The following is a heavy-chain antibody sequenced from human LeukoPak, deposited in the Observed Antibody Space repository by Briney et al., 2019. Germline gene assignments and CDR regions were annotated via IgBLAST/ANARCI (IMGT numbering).Heavy chain of an antibody. CDR2: INSGANT. V-gene: IGHV3-66*01. J-gene: IGHJ4*02. CDR1: GFTVSSNH. D-gene: IGHD3-10*01. CDR3: ARDLAYYASGKQNY. Sequence: GGSLRLSCAASGFTVSSNHMSWVRQAPGKGLEWVSVINSGANTYYADSVKGRFTTSRDNSKNTLYLQMNSLRAEDSAVYYCARDLAYYASGKQNYWGQGTLVTVSS.